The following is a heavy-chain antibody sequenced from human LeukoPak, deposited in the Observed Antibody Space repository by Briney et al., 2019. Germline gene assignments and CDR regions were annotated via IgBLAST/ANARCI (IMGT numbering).Heavy chain of an antibody. J-gene: IGHJ4*02. CDR2: IYSGGST. D-gene: IGHD6-13*01. Sequence: GGSLRLSCAASGFTFSSYGMHWVRQAPGKGLEWVSVIYSGGSTYYADSVKGRFTISRDNSKNTLYLQMNSLRAEDTAVYYCARLSTAVADSDYWGQGTLVTVSS. CDR1: GFTFSSYG. CDR3: ARLSTAVADSDY. V-gene: IGHV3-53*01.